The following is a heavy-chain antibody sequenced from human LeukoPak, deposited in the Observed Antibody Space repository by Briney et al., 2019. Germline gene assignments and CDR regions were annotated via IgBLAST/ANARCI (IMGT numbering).Heavy chain of an antibody. Sequence: GGSLRLSCEGSEFSFSSYWMSWVRQAPGKGLEWVAKIKQDGSEKYYVDSVKGRFTISRDNAKNSMYLLMNSLRVEDTAVYYCARVQKSRKSVASAVDCWGQGTVVIVSS. D-gene: IGHD5-12*01. CDR2: IKQDGSEK. J-gene: IGHJ4*02. CDR1: EFSFSSYW. V-gene: IGHV3-7*01. CDR3: ARVQKSRKSVASAVDC.